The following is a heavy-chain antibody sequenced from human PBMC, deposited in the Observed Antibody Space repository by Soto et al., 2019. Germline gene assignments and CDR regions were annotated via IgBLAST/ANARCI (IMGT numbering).Heavy chain of an antibody. CDR1: GYTFTSYG. Sequence: ASVKVSCKASGYTFTSYGISWVRQAPGQGLEWMGWISAYNGNTNYAQKLQGRVTMTTDTSTSTAYMELRSLRSDDTAVYYCARDLQYFDWLPPPLDYPGQRSLVTGSS. V-gene: IGHV1-18*01. CDR3: ARDLQYFDWLPPPLDY. D-gene: IGHD3-9*01. CDR2: ISAYNGNT. J-gene: IGHJ4*01.